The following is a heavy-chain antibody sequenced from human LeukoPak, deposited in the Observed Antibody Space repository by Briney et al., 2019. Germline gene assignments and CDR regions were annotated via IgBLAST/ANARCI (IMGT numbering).Heavy chain of an antibody. CDR3: AKGQWLVVSGMDV. CDR2: ISWNSGSI. Sequence: PGGSLRLSCAASGFTFDDYAMHWVRQAPGKGLEWVSGISWNSGSIGYADSVKGRFTISRDNANNSLYLQMNSLRPEDTALYYCAKGQWLVVSGMDVWGQGTTVTVSS. J-gene: IGHJ6*02. CDR1: GFTFDDYA. D-gene: IGHD6-19*01. V-gene: IGHV3-9*01.